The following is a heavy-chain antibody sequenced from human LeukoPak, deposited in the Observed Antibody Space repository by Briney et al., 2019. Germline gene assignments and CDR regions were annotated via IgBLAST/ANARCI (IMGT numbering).Heavy chain of an antibody. Sequence: GGSLRLSCAASGFTFDDYAMHWVRQAPGKGLEWVSLISGDGGSTYYADSVKGRFTISRDNSKNSLYLQMNSLRTEDTALYYCAKDLRGCSGGSCYSFDYWGQGTLVTVSS. CDR2: ISGDGGST. V-gene: IGHV3-43*02. D-gene: IGHD2-15*01. J-gene: IGHJ4*02. CDR3: AKDLRGCSGGSCYSFDY. CDR1: GFTFDDYA.